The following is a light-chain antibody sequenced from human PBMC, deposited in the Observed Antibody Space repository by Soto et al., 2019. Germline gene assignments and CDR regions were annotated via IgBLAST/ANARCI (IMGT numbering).Light chain of an antibody. CDR1: QSVSSR. CDR2: GAS. CDR3: QQYDSSPRA. J-gene: IGKJ1*01. V-gene: IGKV3-20*01. Sequence: PGERATLSCRASQSVSSRLAWYQQKPGQAPRLLISGASSRATGIPDRFSGSGSGTDFTLTINRLEPEDFAVFHCQQYDSSPRAFGQGTKVDIK.